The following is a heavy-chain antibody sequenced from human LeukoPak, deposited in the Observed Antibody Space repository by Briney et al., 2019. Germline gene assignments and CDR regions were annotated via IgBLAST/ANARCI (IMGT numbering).Heavy chain of an antibody. Sequence: GGSLRLSCAASGFTFSSYSMNWVRQAPGKGLEWVSVIYSGGTTYYADSVKGRFTISRDSSKNTLFLQMNSLRAEDTAVYYCARADYDFWSGYYTPSDYWGQGTLVTVFS. D-gene: IGHD3-3*01. CDR2: IYSGGTT. J-gene: IGHJ4*02. V-gene: IGHV3-66*01. CDR1: GFTFSSYS. CDR3: ARADYDFWSGYYTPSDY.